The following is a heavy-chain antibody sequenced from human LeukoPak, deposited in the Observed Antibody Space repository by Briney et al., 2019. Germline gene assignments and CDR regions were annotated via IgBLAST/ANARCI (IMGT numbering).Heavy chain of an antibody. J-gene: IGHJ4*02. CDR3: VKERDRGTDVADDFDF. CDR2: IARDDYT. Sequence: PGASLRLSCVASGFTLRDYSMAWVRQVPGGGLEWVSAIARDDYTIYPDPLKGRFTISRDNSRNTLYLQMNSLRAEDTAVYYCVKERDRGTDVADDFDFWGQGTLVTVSS. CDR1: GFTLRDYS. D-gene: IGHD6-19*01. V-gene: IGHV3-23*01.